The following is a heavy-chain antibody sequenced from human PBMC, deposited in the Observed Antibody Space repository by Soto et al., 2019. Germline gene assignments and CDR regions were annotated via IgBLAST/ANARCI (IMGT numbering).Heavy chain of an antibody. V-gene: IGHV3-7*01. CDR2: VKQDGSQN. CDR3: ARDGYYYDSSGYYWNFDY. D-gene: IGHD3-22*01. Sequence: GGSLRLSCAASGFTFSNYWMSWVRQAPGKGLEWVANVKQDGSQNYYVDSVKGRFTISRDNAKNTLYLQMNTLRAEDTAVYYCARDGYYYDSSGYYWNFDYWGQGTLVTVSS. J-gene: IGHJ4*02. CDR1: GFTFSNYW.